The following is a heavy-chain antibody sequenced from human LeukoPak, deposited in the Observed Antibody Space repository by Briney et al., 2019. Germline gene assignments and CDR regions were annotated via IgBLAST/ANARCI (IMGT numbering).Heavy chain of an antibody. CDR1: GFTLSDYY. CDR2: IKQDGSEK. CDR3: ARIPDYFLSY. J-gene: IGHJ4*02. Sequence: GGSLRLSCAASGFTLSDYYLSWIRQAPGKGLEWVANIKQDGSEKYYVDSVKGRFTISRDNAKNSLYLQMNSLRAEDTAVYYCARIPDYFLSYWGQGTLVTVSS. V-gene: IGHV3-7*01. D-gene: IGHD4/OR15-4a*01.